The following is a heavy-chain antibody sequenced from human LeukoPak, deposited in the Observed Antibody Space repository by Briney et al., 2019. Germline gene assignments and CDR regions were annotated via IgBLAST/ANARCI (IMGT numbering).Heavy chain of an antibody. V-gene: IGHV3-11*03. D-gene: IGHD1-26*01. CDR1: GFTFSDYY. Sequence: KPGGSLRLSCAASGFTFSDYYMTWIRQAPGKGLEWVSYISSSSSYTNYADSVKGRLTISRDNAKNSLYLQMNSLRAEDTAVYYCASTLGSGSSYAFDIWGQGTMVTVSS. J-gene: IGHJ3*02. CDR3: ASTLGSGSSYAFDI. CDR2: ISSSSSYT.